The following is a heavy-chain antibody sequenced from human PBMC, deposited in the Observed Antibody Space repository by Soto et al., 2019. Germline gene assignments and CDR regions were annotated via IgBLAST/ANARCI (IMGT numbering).Heavy chain of an antibody. Sequence: SETLSLTCTVSGGSISSYYWSWIRQPPGKGLEWIGYIYYSGSTNYNPSLKSRVTISVDTSKNQFSLKLSSVTAADTAVYYCARAKVIIFPPYYGMDVWGQGTTVAGSS. CDR1: GGSISSYY. D-gene: IGHD3-10*01. CDR2: IYYSGST. J-gene: IGHJ6*02. V-gene: IGHV4-59*01. CDR3: ARAKVIIFPPYYGMDV.